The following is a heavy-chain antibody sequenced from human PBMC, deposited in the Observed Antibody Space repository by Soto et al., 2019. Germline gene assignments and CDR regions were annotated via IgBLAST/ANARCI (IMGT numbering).Heavy chain of an antibody. J-gene: IGHJ4*02. D-gene: IGHD6-13*01. CDR2: INQSGST. CDR1: GGSFSGYY. V-gene: IGHV4-34*01. Sequence: QVQLQQWGAGLLKPSETLSLTCAVYGGSFSGYYWSWIRQPPGQGLEWIGEINQSGSTNYNPSLKSRVTISVDTSKNQFSLKLSSVTAADTAVYYCARTYSSSWSPFDYWGQGTLVTVSS. CDR3: ARTYSSSWSPFDY.